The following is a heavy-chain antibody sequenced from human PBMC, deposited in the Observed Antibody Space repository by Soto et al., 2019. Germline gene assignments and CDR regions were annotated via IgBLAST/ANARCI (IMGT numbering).Heavy chain of an antibody. V-gene: IGHV4-39*01. CDR1: GGSISSSTYY. CDR2: IYYSGTT. J-gene: IGHJ4*02. CDR3: ASLPYVAMSTLLAFDF. D-gene: IGHD3-3*02. Sequence: SETLSLTCTVSGGSISSSTYYWGWVRQPPGKGLEWIATIYYSGTTHYNPSLKSRVTISVDTSTNQFSLRLTSLTAADTAVYSCASLPYVAMSTLLAFDFWAQGTLVTVSS.